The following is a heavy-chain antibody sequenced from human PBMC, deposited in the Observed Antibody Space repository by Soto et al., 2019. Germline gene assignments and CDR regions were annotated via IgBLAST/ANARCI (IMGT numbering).Heavy chain of an antibody. CDR2: VDPNSGGT. CDR3: ARDPLLLSDYFDY. V-gene: IGHV1-2*02. Sequence: ASVKVSFTPSGYTFTAYYIHWVLQAPGQGLEWMGWVDPNSGGTRDAQNFQGRVTMTRDTSTSTVYMELNWLRSDDTAVYYCARDPLLLSDYFDYWGQGTLVTVSS. CDR1: GYTFTAYY. D-gene: IGHD2-15*01. J-gene: IGHJ4*02.